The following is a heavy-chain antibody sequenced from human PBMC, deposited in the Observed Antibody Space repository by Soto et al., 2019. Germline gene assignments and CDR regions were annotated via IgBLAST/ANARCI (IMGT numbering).Heavy chain of an antibody. Sequence: ESGGGLVQPGRSLRLSCAASGFTFDDYVMHWVRQTPGKGLEWVSGISWNSDTIGYADSVKGRFTISRDNAKNSLYLQMNSLRPEDTALYYCAKAASISLDNWGQGTLVTVSS. CDR3: AKAASISLDN. D-gene: IGHD6-13*01. CDR2: ISWNSDTI. CDR1: GFTFDDYV. J-gene: IGHJ4*02. V-gene: IGHV3-9*01.